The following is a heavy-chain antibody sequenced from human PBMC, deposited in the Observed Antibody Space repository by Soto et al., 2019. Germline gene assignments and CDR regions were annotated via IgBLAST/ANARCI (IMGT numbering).Heavy chain of an antibody. CDR3: ARSSGYFSRFDY. J-gene: IGHJ4*02. V-gene: IGHV4-31*03. CDR2: IYYSGST. Sequence: SETLSLTCTVSGGSISSGGYYWSWIRQHPGKGLEWIGYIYYSGSTYYNPSLKSRVTISVDTSKNQFSLKLSSVTAAVTAVYYCARSSGYFSRFDYWGQGTLVTVSS. CDR1: GGSISSGGYY. D-gene: IGHD3-22*01.